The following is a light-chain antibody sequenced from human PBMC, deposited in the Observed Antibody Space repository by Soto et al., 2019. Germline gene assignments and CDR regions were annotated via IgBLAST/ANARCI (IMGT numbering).Light chain of an antibody. CDR2: AAS. V-gene: IGKV1-39*01. CDR1: QSIRRS. CDR3: QQSYSTPPT. J-gene: IGKJ1*01. Sequence: IQLTQSPSSLSASVGDRVTITCRASQSIRRSLNWYQQKPGKAPDLLIYAASSLQSGVPSRFSGSGSGTDFTLTISSLQPEDFATYYCQQSYSTPPTFGQGTKVDI.